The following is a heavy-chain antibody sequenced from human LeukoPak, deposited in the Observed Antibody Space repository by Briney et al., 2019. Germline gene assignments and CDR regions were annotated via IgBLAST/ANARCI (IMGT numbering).Heavy chain of an antibody. CDR3: ASQWLGLLWFGELPDPHDY. V-gene: IGHV4-39*01. CDR1: GGSISSSSYY. D-gene: IGHD3-10*01. Sequence: SETLSLTCTVSGGSISSSSYYWGWIRQPPGKGLEWIGSIYYSGSTYYNPSLKSRVTISVDTSKNQFSLKLSSVTAADTAVYYCASQWLGLLWFGELPDPHDYWGQGTLVTVSS. CDR2: IYYSGST. J-gene: IGHJ4*02.